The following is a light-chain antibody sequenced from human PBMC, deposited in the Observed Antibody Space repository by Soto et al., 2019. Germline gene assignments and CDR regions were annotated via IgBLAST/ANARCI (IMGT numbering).Light chain of an antibody. CDR3: SSYTSSSTPCV. V-gene: IGLV2-14*01. J-gene: IGLJ1*01. Sequence: QSALTQPASVSGSPGQSITISCTGTSSDVGGYNYVSWYQQHPGKAPKLMIYDVNNRPSGVSNRFSGSKSGNTASLTISGLQAEDEADYYCSSYTSSSTPCVFGTGTKVTV. CDR2: DVN. CDR1: SSDVGGYNY.